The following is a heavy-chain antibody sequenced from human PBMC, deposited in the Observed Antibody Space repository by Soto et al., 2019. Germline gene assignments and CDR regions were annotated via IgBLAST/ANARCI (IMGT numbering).Heavy chain of an antibody. Sequence: GGSLRLSCEASGFTFSYYWMHWVRQVPGKGLVWVSHIHSDGTTTTYADSVKGRFTISRDNAKNSLYLQMNSLRAEDTAVYYCARELWFGELFLDYYYYGMDVWGQGTTVTVSS. V-gene: IGHV3-74*01. CDR1: GFTFSYYW. J-gene: IGHJ6*02. CDR3: ARELWFGELFLDYYYYGMDV. CDR2: IHSDGTTT. D-gene: IGHD3-10*01.